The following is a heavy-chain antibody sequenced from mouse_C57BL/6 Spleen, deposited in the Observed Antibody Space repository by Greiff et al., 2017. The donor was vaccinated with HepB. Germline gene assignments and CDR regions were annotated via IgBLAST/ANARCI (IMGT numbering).Heavy chain of an antibody. CDR2: INPNNGGT. CDR3: ARRYGSSYGYFDV. D-gene: IGHD1-1*01. Sequence: VQLQQSGPELVKPGASVKISCKASGYTFTDYYMNWVKQSHGKSLEWIGDINPNNGGTSYNQKFKGKATLTVDKSSSTAYMELRSLTSEDSAVYDCARRYGSSYGYFDVWGTGTTVTVSS. V-gene: IGHV1-26*01. J-gene: IGHJ1*03. CDR1: GYTFTDYY.